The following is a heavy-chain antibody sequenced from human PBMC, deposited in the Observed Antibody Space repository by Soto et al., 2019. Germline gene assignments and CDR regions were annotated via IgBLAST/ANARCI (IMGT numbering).Heavy chain of an antibody. D-gene: IGHD3-22*01. J-gene: IGHJ4*02. V-gene: IGHV3-15*01. Sequence: PGGSLRLSCAASGFTFEDYAMHWVRQAPGKGLEWVGRIKSKTDGGTTDYAAPVKGRFTISRDDSKNTLYLQMNSLKTEDTAVYYCTASYYYDSSGYSTLDYWGQGTLVTVSS. CDR1: GFTFEDYA. CDR3: TASYYYDSSGYSTLDY. CDR2: IKSKTDGGTT.